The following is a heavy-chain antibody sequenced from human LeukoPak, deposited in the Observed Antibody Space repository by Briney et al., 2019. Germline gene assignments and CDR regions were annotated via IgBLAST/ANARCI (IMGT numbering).Heavy chain of an antibody. D-gene: IGHD3-3*01. CDR2: ISGSGGYT. Sequence: PGGSLRLSCAASGFTFSSFAMSWVRQAPGKGLEWVSGISGSGGYTYYADSVKGRFTISRDNSKNTLYLQMNSLRAEDTAVYYCAKSPGRSGYVHDDLDIWGQGTVVTVSS. V-gene: IGHV3-23*01. CDR1: GFTFSSFA. J-gene: IGHJ3*02. CDR3: AKSPGRSGYVHDDLDI.